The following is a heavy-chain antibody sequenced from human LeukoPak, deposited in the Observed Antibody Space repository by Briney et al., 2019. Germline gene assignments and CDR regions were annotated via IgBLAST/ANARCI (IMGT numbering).Heavy chain of an antibody. CDR1: GFTFGSYS. CDR2: LSYDGTNK. CDR3: TRVRLPSRISLPHFDY. Sequence: PGSSLRLSCSVSGFTFGSYSIHWVRQAPGKGLEWVAALSYDGTNKYFADSVKGRFAISRDISQNTLYLQLNNLTAEDTAVYYCTRVRLPSRISLPHFDYWGQGTLVTVSS. V-gene: IGHV3-30*01. D-gene: IGHD2-15*01. J-gene: IGHJ4*02.